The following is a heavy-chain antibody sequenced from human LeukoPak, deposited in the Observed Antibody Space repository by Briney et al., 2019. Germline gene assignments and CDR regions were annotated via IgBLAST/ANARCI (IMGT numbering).Heavy chain of an antibody. V-gene: IGHV4-34*01. J-gene: IGHJ3*02. CDR1: GGAFSGYY. D-gene: IGHD4-17*01. CDR2: INHSGST. CDR3: ASEGGVNYGDYGRDI. Sequence: SETLSLTCAVYGGAFSGYYWSWIRQPPGKELEWIGEINHSGSTNYTPSLKSRVTISVDTSKNQFSLKLSAVPAADTAVYYCASEGGVNYGDYGRDIWGQGTMVTVSS.